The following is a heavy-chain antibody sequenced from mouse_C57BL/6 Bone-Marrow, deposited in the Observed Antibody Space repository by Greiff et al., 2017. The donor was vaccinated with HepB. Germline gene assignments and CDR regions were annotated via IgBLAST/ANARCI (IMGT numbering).Heavy chain of an antibody. D-gene: IGHD2-1*01. CDR3: ARVYYGNYRDY. CDR2: IYPGDGDT. Sequence: QVQLQQSGPELVKPGASVKISCKASGYAFSSSWMNWVKQRPGKGLEWIGRIYPGDGDTNYNGKFKGKATLTADKSSSTAYMQLSSLTSEYSAVYFCARVYYGNYRDYWGQGTTLTVSS. J-gene: IGHJ2*01. CDR1: GYAFSSSW. V-gene: IGHV1-82*01.